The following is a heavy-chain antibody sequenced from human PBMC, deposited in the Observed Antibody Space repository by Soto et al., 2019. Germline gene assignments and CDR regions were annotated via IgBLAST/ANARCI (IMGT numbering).Heavy chain of an antibody. CDR1: GFTFDDYA. V-gene: IGHV3-9*01. D-gene: IGHD3-22*01. CDR3: AKDMNYYDSPYFDY. Sequence: HPGGSLRLSCAASGFTFDDYAMHWVRQAPGKGLEWVSGISWNSGSIGYADSVKGRFTISRDNAKNSLYLQMNSLRAEDTALYYCAKDMNYYDSPYFDYWGQGTLVTVSS. J-gene: IGHJ4*02. CDR2: ISWNSGSI.